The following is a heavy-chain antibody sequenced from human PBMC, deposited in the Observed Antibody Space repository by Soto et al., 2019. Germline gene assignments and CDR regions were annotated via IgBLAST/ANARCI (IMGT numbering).Heavy chain of an antibody. V-gene: IGHV4-59*01. CDR3: ARDCSSSRNYFDY. CDR2: IYYSGST. CDR1: GGSISVYC. D-gene: IGHD6-13*01. J-gene: IGHJ4*02. Sequence: PSETLTLACTFSGGSISVYCWGWIRQPPGKGLDWIGYIYYSGSTNYNPSLKSRVTISIDTSKSQFSLNLSSVTAADTAVYYCARDCSSSRNYFDYWGQGTMVTVSS.